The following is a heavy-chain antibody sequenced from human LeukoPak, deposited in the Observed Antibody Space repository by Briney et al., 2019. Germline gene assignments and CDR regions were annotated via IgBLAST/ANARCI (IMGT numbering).Heavy chain of an antibody. J-gene: IGHJ5*02. CDR3: ARRPIAVAGTGDWFDP. V-gene: IGHV5-10-1*01. Sequence: GESLKISCKGSGYSFTSYWISWVRQMPGKGLEWMGRIDPSDSYTNYSPSFQGHVTISADKSISTAYLQWSSLKASDTAMYYCARRPIAVAGTGDWFDPWGQGTLVTVSS. D-gene: IGHD6-19*01. CDR2: IDPSDSYT. CDR1: GYSFTSYW.